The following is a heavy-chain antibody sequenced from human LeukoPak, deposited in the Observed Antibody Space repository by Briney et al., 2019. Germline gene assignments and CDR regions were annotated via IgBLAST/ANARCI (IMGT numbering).Heavy chain of an antibody. D-gene: IGHD4-17*01. Sequence: SGGSLRLSCAASGFTFSNYGMHWVRQAPGKGLEWVAVISYDGRNKYYVDSVKGRFTISRDNSKNTLYLQMNSLRAEDTAVYYCAKDLESTVTYYYYGMDVWGQGTTVTVSS. J-gene: IGHJ6*02. CDR1: GFTFSNYG. CDR2: ISYDGRNK. V-gene: IGHV3-30*18. CDR3: AKDLESTVTYYYYGMDV.